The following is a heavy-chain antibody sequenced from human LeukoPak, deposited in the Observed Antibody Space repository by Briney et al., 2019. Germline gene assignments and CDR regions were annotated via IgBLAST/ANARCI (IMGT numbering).Heavy chain of an antibody. D-gene: IGHD2-2*01. J-gene: IGHJ6*02. Sequence: ASVKVSCKVSGYTLTELSMHWVRQDPGKGLEWVGGFDPEDGETIYAQKFQGRVTMTEDTSTDTAYMELSSLRSEDTAVYSCATDSYRGEYQPPYYGMDVWGQGTTVTVSS. V-gene: IGHV1-24*01. CDR3: ATDSYRGEYQPPYYGMDV. CDR1: GYTLTELS. CDR2: FDPEDGET.